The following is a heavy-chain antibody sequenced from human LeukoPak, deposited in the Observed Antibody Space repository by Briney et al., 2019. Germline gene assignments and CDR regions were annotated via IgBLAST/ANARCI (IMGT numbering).Heavy chain of an antibody. V-gene: IGHV4-59*12. CDR1: GGSISSYY. J-gene: IGHJ3*02. D-gene: IGHD3-22*01. Sequence: PSETLSLTCTVSGGSISSYYWSWIRQPPGKGLEWIGYIYHSGSTYYNPSLKSRVTISVDRSKNQFSLKLSSVTAADTAVYYCASNYYDSSGYYAFDIWGQGTMVTVSS. CDR3: ASNYYDSSGYYAFDI. CDR2: IYHSGST.